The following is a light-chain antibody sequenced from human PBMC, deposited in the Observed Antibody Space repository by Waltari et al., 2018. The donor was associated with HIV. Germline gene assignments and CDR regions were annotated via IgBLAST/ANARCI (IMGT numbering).Light chain of an antibody. CDR3: QLRYTGRT. J-gene: IGKJ4*01. V-gene: IGKV3-11*01. CDR2: DAS. CDR1: QRIRTS. Sequence: ETVLTQSPATLSMSPGERATLSCRASQRIRTSLAWYQQKPGQAPRLLIYDASRRATGIPARFSGSGSGIDFTLTISSLEPEDFALYYCQLRYTGRTFGGGTKVG.